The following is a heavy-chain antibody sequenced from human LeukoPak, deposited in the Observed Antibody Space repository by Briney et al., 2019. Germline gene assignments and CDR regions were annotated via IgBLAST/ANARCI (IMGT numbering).Heavy chain of an antibody. Sequence: PSETLSLTCTVSGGSISSSSYHWGWIRQPPGKGLEWIGSIYYSGSTYYNPSLKSRVTISVDTSKNQFSLKLSSVTAADTAVYYCARDTPRDGGYDYVSWFNPWGQGTLVTVSS. CDR2: IYYSGST. CDR1: GGSISSSSYH. D-gene: IGHD5-12*01. J-gene: IGHJ5*02. V-gene: IGHV4-39*07. CDR3: ARDTPRDGGYDYVSWFNP.